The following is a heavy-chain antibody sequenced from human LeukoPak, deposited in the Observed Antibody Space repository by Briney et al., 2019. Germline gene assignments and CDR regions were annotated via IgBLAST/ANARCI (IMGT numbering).Heavy chain of an antibody. CDR2: INHSGST. D-gene: IGHD3-9*01. J-gene: IGHJ3*02. V-gene: IGHV4-34*01. Sequence: MTGGSLRLSCAASGFTFGDYVMSWFRQPPGKGLEWIGEINHSGSTNYNPSLKSRVTISVDTSKNQFSLKLSSVTAADTAVYYCASSSKFAVILRYFDWGTDAFDIWGQGTMVTVSS. CDR3: ASSSKFAVILRYFDWGTDAFDI. CDR1: GFTFGDYV.